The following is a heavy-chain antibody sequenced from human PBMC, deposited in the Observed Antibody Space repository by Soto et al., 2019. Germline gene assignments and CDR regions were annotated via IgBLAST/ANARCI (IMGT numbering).Heavy chain of an antibody. V-gene: IGHV3-30*15. Sequence: QVPLVESGGSVVQPGRSLRLPCEASGFTFTSYAMHWVRQAPGKGLEWVAVISYDGINEYYADSVKGRFTISRDNSKNTLFLQMSSLRVEDTAVYYCARDRLRLGELSLIGYFDYWGQGTLVTVSS. CDR3: ARDRLRLGELSLIGYFDY. D-gene: IGHD3-16*02. CDR2: ISYDGINE. CDR1: GFTFTSYA. J-gene: IGHJ4*02.